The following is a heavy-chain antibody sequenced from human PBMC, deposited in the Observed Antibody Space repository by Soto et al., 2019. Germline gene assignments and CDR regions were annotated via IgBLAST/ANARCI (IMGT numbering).Heavy chain of an antibody. CDR1: GFTFSSYS. Sequence: EVQLVESGGGLVKPGGSLRLSCAASGFTFSSYSMNWVRQAPGKGLEWVSSISSSSSYIYYADSVKGRFTISRDNAKNVLYLQMTSLRAEDTAVYYCARDSNCSGSSCYSVTWFDPLGQGPLVTVSS. V-gene: IGHV3-21*01. J-gene: IGHJ5*02. CDR3: ARDSNCSGSSCYSVTWFDP. CDR2: ISSSSSYI. D-gene: IGHD2-15*01.